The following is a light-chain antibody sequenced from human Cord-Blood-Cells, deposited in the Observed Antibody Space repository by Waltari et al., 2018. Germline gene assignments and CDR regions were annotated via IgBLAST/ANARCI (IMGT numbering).Light chain of an antibody. CDR2: WAS. CDR3: QQYYSTLT. Sequence: DIVMTQSPDSLAVSLGERATINCKSSQSVVYSSNNKNYLAWYQQKPGQPPKLLIYWASTRESGVPDRFSGSGSGTDFTLTISSLQAEDVAVYYCQQYYSTLTFGQGTRLEIK. CDR1: QSVVYSSNNKNY. V-gene: IGKV4-1*01. J-gene: IGKJ5*01.